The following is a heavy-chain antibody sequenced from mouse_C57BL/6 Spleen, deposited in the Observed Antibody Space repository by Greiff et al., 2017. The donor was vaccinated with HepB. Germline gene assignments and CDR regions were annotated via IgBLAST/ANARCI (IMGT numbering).Heavy chain of an antibody. V-gene: IGHV1-7*01. Sequence: VQLQQSGAELAKPGASVKLSCKASGYTFTSYWMHWVKQRPGQGLEWIGYINPSSGYTKYNQKFKDKATLTADKSSSTAYMQLSSLTYEDSAVYYCARSIWGSSLDFDYWGQGTTLTVSS. D-gene: IGHD1-1*01. CDR3: ARSIWGSSLDFDY. CDR1: GYTFTSYW. CDR2: INPSSGYT. J-gene: IGHJ2*01.